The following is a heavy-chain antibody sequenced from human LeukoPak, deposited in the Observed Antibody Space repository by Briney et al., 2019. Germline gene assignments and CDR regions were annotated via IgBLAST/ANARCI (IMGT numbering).Heavy chain of an antibody. CDR3: ARDYGNYYGSGSYSRRAFDI. CDR2: IYYSGST. CDR1: GGSISSSSYY. D-gene: IGHD3-10*01. J-gene: IGHJ3*02. Sequence: SETLSLTCTVSGGSISSSSYYWGWIRQPPGKELEWIGSIYYSGSTYYNPSLKSRVSISVDMSKNQFSLKVSSVTAADTAVYYCARDYGNYYGSGSYSRRAFDIWGQGTMVTVSS. V-gene: IGHV4-39*07.